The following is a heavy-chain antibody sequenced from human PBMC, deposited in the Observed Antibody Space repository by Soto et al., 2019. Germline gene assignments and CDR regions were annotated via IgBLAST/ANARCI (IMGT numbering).Heavy chain of an antibody. CDR3: AKWGSGYYGTVDY. D-gene: IGHD3-22*01. V-gene: IGHV4-31*03. J-gene: IGHJ4*02. Sequence: PSETLSLTCTVSGGSISSSSYYWGWIRQPPGKGLEWIGYIYYSGSTYYNPSLKSRVTISVDTSKNQFSLKLSSVTAADTAVYYCAKWGSGYYGTVDYWGQGTLVTVSS. CDR2: IYYSGST. CDR1: GGSISSSSYY.